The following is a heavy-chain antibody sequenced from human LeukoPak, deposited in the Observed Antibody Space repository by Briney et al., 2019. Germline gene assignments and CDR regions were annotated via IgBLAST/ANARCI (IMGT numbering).Heavy chain of an antibody. CDR3: ARDGGYYYDSSGYSPGSYYYYGMDV. CDR1: GFTVSSNY. D-gene: IGHD3-22*01. V-gene: IGHV3-53*04. CDR2: IYSGGST. Sequence: PGGSLRLSCAASGFTVSSNYMSWVRQAPGKGLEWVSVIYSGGSTYYADSVKGRFTISRHNSKNTLYLQMNSLRAEDTAVYYCARDGGYYYDSSGYSPGSYYYYGMDVWGQGTTVTVSS. J-gene: IGHJ6*02.